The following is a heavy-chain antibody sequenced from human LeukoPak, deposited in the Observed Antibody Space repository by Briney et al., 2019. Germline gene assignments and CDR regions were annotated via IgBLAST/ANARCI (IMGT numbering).Heavy chain of an antibody. V-gene: IGHV3-7*03. CDR3: ARDFSATAGLDV. CDR2: IKQDGSDT. J-gene: IGHJ6*02. CDR1: GFTFSNAW. D-gene: IGHD1-26*01. Sequence: GGSLRLSCAASGFTFSNAWINWVRQAPGKGLEWLANIKQDGSDTHYVDSVKGRFTISRDNSKNSLYLQMNSLRADDTAVYYCARDFSATAGLDVWGQGTTVTVSS.